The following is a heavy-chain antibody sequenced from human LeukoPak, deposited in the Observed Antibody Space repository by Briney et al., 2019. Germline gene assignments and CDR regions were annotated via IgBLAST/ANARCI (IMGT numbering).Heavy chain of an antibody. Sequence: GGSLRLSCAASGFSFSSYSMNWVRQAPGKGLEWVSYISSSSSTIYYADSVKGRFTISRDNAKNSLYLQMNSLRAEDTAVYYCASAYTMVRGVPYYYYYMDVWGKGTTVTVSS. CDR1: GFSFSSYS. V-gene: IGHV3-48*01. CDR3: ASAYTMVRGVPYYYYYMDV. J-gene: IGHJ6*03. CDR2: ISSSSSTI. D-gene: IGHD3-10*01.